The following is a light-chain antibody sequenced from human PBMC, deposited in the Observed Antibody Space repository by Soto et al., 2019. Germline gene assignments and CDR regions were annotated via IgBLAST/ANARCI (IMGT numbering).Light chain of an antibody. CDR1: QTVSSNY. V-gene: IGKV3-20*01. Sequence: ETVLTQSPGTLSLSPGERATLSCRASQTVSSNYLAWYQQKPGQAPRLLIYSASSRATGIPDRFSGSGSGTDFTLTISRLEPEDFVVYYCQQYGSSYIFGQATKLEIK. CDR3: QQYGSSYI. J-gene: IGKJ2*01. CDR2: SAS.